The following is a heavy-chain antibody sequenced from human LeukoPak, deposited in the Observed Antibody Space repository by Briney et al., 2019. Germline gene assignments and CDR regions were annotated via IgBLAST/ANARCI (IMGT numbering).Heavy chain of an antibody. CDR2: IKQDGSEK. CDR3: ARGTIAAAGYYYFDY. J-gene: IGHJ4*02. CDR1: GFTFSSYW. D-gene: IGHD6-13*01. Sequence: GGSLRLSCAASGFTFSSYWMSWFRQAPGKGLEWVANIKQDGSEKYYVDSVKGRFTISGDNAKNSLYLQMNSLRAEDTAVYYCARGTIAAAGYYYFDYWGQGTQVTVSS. V-gene: IGHV3-7*04.